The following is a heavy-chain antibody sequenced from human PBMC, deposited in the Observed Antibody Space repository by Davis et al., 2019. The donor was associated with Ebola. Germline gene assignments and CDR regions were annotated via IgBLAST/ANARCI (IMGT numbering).Heavy chain of an antibody. Sequence: SETLSLTCTVSGVSISGYYWTWIRQSPGKGLEWIGYIYHSGTTNYNPSLKSRVTISVDTSKNQFSLKLSSVTAADTAVYYCASQTFSMYSSGWYVSWGQGTLVTVSS. CDR3: ASQTFSMYSSGWYVS. D-gene: IGHD6-19*01. CDR1: GVSISGYY. V-gene: IGHV4-59*08. CDR2: IYHSGTT. J-gene: IGHJ5*01.